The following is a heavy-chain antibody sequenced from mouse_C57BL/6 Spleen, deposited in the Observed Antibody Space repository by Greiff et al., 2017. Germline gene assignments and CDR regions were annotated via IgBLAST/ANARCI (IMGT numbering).Heavy chain of an antibody. CDR3: ARQGYYGSYYFDY. J-gene: IGHJ2*01. CDR2: ISSGGSYT. Sequence: EVKLMESGGDLVKPGGSLKLSCAASGFTFSSYGMSWVRQTPDKRLEWVATISSGGSYTYYPDSVKGRFTISRDNAKNTLYLHMRSLKSEDTAMYYCARQGYYGSYYFDYWGQGTTLTVSS. D-gene: IGHD1-1*01. CDR1: GFTFSSYG. V-gene: IGHV5-6*01.